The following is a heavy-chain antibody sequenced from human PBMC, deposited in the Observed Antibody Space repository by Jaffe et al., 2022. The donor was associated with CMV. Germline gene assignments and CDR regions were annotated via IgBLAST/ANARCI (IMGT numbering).Heavy chain of an antibody. CDR1: GFTFSSYG. CDR2: IWYDGSNK. CDR3: ARSPLTSWYFDL. V-gene: IGHV3-33*08. J-gene: IGHJ2*01. Sequence: QVQLVESGGGVVQPGRSLRLSCAASGFTFSSYGMHWVRQAPGKGLEWVAVIWYDGSNKYYADSVKGRFTISRDNSKNTLYLQMNSLRAEDTAVYYCARSPLTSWYFDLWGRGTLVTVSS.